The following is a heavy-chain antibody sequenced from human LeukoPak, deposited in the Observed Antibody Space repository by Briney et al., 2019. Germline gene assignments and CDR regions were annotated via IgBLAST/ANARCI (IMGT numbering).Heavy chain of an antibody. CDR2: IYTSGST. D-gene: IGHD3-9*01. J-gene: IGHJ3*02. V-gene: IGHV4-4*07. CDR1: GGSISSYY. CDR3: ARVYYDILTGYRNDAFDI. Sequence: SETLSLTCTVSGGSISSYYWSWIRQPAGKGLEWIGRIYTSGSTNYNPSLKSRVTMSVDTSKNQFSLKLSSVTAADTAVYYCARVYYDILTGYRNDAFDIWGQGTMVTVSS.